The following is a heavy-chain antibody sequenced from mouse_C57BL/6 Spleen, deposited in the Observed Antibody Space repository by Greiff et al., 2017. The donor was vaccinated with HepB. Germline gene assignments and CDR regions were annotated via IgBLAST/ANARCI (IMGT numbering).Heavy chain of an antibody. J-gene: IGHJ4*01. D-gene: IGHD2-3*01. V-gene: IGHV1-64*01. CDR1: GYTFTSYW. CDR2: IHPNSGST. CDR3: ARDGDFYAMDY. Sequence: QVQLQQPGAELVKPGASVKLSCKASGYTFTSYWMHWVKQRPGQGLEWIGMIHPNSGSTNYNEKFKSKATLTVDKSSSTAYMQLSSLTSEDSAVYYCARDGDFYAMDYWGQGTSVTVSS.